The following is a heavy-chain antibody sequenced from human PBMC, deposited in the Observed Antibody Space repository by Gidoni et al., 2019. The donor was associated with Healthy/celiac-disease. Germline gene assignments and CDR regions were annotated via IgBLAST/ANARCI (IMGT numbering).Heavy chain of an antibody. V-gene: IGHV4-38-2*02. D-gene: IGHD3-22*01. CDR1: TCGYY. CDR2: IYHSGST. Sequence: TCGYYWGWIRQPPGKGLEWIGSIYHSGSTYYNPSLKSRVTISVDTSKNQFSLKLSSVTAADTAVYYCARVYYYDSSGSLFDYWGQGTLVTVSS. CDR3: ARVYYYDSSGSLFDY. J-gene: IGHJ4*02.